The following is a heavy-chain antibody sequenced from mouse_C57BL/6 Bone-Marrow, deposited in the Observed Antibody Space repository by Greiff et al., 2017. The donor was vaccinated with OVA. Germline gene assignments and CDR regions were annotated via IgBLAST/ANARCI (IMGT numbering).Heavy chain of an antibody. V-gene: IGHV4-1*01. CDR1: GIDFSRYW. CDR2: INPDSSTI. J-gene: IGHJ4*01. Sequence: EVQLQQSGGGLVQPGGSLKLSCAASGIDFSRYWMSWVRRAPGKGLEWIGEINPDSSTINYAPSLKDKFIISRDNAKNTLYLQMSKVRSEDTALYYCASIYYYGSSYWAMDYWGQGTSVTVSS. D-gene: IGHD1-1*01. CDR3: ASIYYYGSSYWAMDY.